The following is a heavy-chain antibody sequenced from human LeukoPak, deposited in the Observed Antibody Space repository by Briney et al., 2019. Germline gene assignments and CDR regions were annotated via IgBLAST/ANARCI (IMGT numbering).Heavy chain of an antibody. V-gene: IGHV4-59*01. CDR2: IYYSGST. Sequence: SETLSLTCTVSGGTICSFYWSWIRQPPGKGLEWIGNIYYSGSTSYNPSLKSRVTISVDTSKNQFSLKLNPVTAADTAVYYCAREVAAAAPFGYWGQGTLVTVSS. D-gene: IGHD6-13*01. J-gene: IGHJ4*02. CDR3: AREVAAAAPFGY. CDR1: GGTICSFY.